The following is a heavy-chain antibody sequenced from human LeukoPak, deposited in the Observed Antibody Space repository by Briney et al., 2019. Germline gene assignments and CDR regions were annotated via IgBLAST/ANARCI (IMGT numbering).Heavy chain of an antibody. Sequence: GGSLRLSCAASGFTFSDYNMSWVRQAPGKGLEWVANIKQDGSEKYYVDSVKGRFTISRDNAKNSLYLQMNSLRAEDTAVYYCARAESLLWFGELLSWFDPWGQGTLVTVSS. CDR3: ARAESLLWFGELLSWFDP. V-gene: IGHV3-7*01. D-gene: IGHD3-10*01. CDR2: IKQDGSEK. J-gene: IGHJ5*02. CDR1: GFTFSDYN.